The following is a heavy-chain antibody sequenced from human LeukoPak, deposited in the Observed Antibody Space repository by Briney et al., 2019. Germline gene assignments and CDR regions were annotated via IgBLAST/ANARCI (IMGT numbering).Heavy chain of an antibody. CDR2: GNT. J-gene: IGHJ4*02. Sequence: SETLSLTCTVSGYSIATGYFWGWVRQPPGKGLECTAGNTFYNPSLKSRVTISIQTSENQFSLKLHSVTAADTAVYYCARVLDYYASGTYGFDYWGQGTLVTVSS. CDR3: ARVLDYYASGTYGFDY. CDR1: GYSIATGYF. V-gene: IGHV4-38-2*02. D-gene: IGHD3-10*01.